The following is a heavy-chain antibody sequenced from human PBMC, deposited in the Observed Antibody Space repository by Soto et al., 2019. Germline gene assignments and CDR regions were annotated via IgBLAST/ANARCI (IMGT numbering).Heavy chain of an antibody. CDR1: GFTFSSYA. CDR2: ISGSGGST. D-gene: IGHD1-1*01. J-gene: IGHJ5*02. V-gene: IGHV3-23*01. Sequence: GGSLRLSCAASGFTFSSYAMSWVRQAPGKGLEWVSAISGSGGSTYYADSVKGRFTISRDNSKNTLYLQMNSLRAEDTAVYYCAKAPYDQSKLYWFDPLGQGTLVTVSS. CDR3: AKAPYDQSKLYWFDP.